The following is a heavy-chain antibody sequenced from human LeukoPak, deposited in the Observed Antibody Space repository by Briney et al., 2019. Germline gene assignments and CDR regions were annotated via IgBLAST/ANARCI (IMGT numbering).Heavy chain of an antibody. CDR2: IYYSGST. D-gene: IGHD3-10*01. CDR1: GGSISTYY. J-gene: IGHJ4*02. Sequence: PSETLSLTCTVSGGSISTYYWSWIRQPPGKGLEWIGYIYYSGSTYYNPSLKSRVTISVDTSKNQFSLKLSSVTAADTAVYYCASAYGSGSYFELDYWGQGTLVTVSS. V-gene: IGHV4-59*12. CDR3: ASAYGSGSYFELDY.